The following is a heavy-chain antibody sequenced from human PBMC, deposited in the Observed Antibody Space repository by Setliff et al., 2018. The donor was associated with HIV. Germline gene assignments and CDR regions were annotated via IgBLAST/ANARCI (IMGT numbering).Heavy chain of an antibody. CDR2: FDPEDAET. V-gene: IGHV1-24*01. CDR3: TTDGSYDILTGPTPGAFDI. J-gene: IGHJ3*02. CDR1: GHTLTESS. D-gene: IGHD3-9*01. Sequence: ASVKVSCKVSGHTLTESSMHWVRQAPGKGLEWMGGFDPEDAETIYAQNFQGRVTMTEDTSTDTAYMELSSLRSEDTAFYYCTTDGSYDILTGPTPGAFDIWGQGTMVTVSS.